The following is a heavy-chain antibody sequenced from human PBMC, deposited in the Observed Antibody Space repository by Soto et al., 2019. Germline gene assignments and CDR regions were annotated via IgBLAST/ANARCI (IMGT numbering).Heavy chain of an antibody. V-gene: IGHV3-15*01. D-gene: IGHD3-3*01. CDR1: GFTFSNAW. CDR3: ARDYDFWTKDY. CDR2: SKSKTDGGTT. J-gene: IGHJ4*02. Sequence: PGGSLRLSCAASGFTFSNAWMSWVRQAPGKGREWVGRSKSKTDGGTTDYAAPVKGRFTISRDDSKNTLYLQMNSLKTEDTAVYYCARDYDFWTKDYWGQGTLVTVSS.